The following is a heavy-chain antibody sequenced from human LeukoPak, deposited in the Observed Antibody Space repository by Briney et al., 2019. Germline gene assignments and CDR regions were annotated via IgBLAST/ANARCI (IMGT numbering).Heavy chain of an antibody. CDR2: IYYSGST. D-gene: IGHD2-15*01. Sequence: SETLSLTCTVSGGSISSYYWSWIRQPPGKGLEWIGYIYYSGSTNYNPSLKGRVTISVDTSKNQFSLKLSSVTAADTAVYYCAREPGYCSGGSCLDAFDIWGQGTMVTVSS. J-gene: IGHJ3*02. CDR3: AREPGYCSGGSCLDAFDI. V-gene: IGHV4-59*01. CDR1: GGSISSYY.